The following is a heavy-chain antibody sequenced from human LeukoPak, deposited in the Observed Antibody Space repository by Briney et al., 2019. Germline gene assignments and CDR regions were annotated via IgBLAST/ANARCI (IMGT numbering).Heavy chain of an antibody. Sequence: PGGSLTLSCAASGFTFNSYGMHWAPQAPGKGLEWVAVIWYDGSNKYYADSVKGRFTISRDNSKNTLYLQMNSLRAEDTAVYYCARDALYYYCGMDVWGQGTTVTVSS. CDR2: IWYDGSNK. J-gene: IGHJ6*02. V-gene: IGHV3-33*01. CDR3: ARDALYYYCGMDV. CDR1: GFTFNSYG.